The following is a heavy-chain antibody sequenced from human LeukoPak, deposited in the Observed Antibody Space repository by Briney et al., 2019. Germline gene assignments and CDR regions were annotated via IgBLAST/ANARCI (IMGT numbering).Heavy chain of an antibody. CDR3: AISYSGSYCLEY. Sequence: ASVKVSCKASGYTFTSYGISWVRQAPGQGLEWMGWISAYNGNTNYAQKLQGRVIMTTDTSTSTAYMELRSLRSDDTAVYYCAISYSGSYCLEYWGQGTLVTVSS. CDR1: GYTFTSYG. CDR2: ISAYNGNT. V-gene: IGHV1-18*01. D-gene: IGHD1-26*01. J-gene: IGHJ4*02.